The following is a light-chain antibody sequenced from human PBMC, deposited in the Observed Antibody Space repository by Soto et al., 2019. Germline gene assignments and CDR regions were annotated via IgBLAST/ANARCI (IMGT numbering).Light chain of an antibody. CDR3: QYYGSSPPVYT. J-gene: IGKJ2*01. V-gene: IGKV3-20*01. Sequence: DIVLTQSPGTLSLSPGERATFSCRASQSVNNNYLAWYQQKPGQTPRLLVASASTMATGIPDRFSGSGSGTDFTLTISRLGPEDFAVYYCQYYGSSPPVYTFGQGTKLEIK. CDR2: SAS. CDR1: QSVNNNY.